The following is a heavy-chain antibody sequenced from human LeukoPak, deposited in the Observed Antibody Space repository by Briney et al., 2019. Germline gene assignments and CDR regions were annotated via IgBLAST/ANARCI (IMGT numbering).Heavy chain of an antibody. CDR3: ARGGVYDSSGYPFGP. CDR1: GHNFTRNG. D-gene: IGHD3-22*01. Sequence: ASVKVSCKASGHNFTRNGFSWVRQAPGQGLEWLGWINSHNGNTIYAQKVQGRVTMTTDTSTSTAFMDLRRLRSDDTAVYYCARGGVYDSSGYPFGPWGQGTLVTVSS. V-gene: IGHV1-18*01. J-gene: IGHJ5*02. CDR2: INSHNGNT.